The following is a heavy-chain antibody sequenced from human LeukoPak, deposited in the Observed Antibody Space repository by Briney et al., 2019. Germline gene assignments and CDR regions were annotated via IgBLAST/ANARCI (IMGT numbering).Heavy chain of an antibody. Sequence: PGGSLRLSCAASGFTFSDYYMSWIRQAPGKGLEWVSYISSSGSTIYYADSVKGRFTISRDNAKNSLYLQMNSLRAEDTAVYYCATFGDFGVVIGYYYYGMDVWGQGTTVTVSS. V-gene: IGHV3-11*01. CDR1: GFTFSDYY. CDR3: ATFGDFGVVIGYYYYGMDV. CDR2: ISSSGSTI. D-gene: IGHD3-3*01. J-gene: IGHJ6*02.